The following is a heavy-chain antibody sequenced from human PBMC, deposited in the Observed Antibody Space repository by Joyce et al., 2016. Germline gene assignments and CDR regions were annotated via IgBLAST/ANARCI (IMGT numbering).Heavy chain of an antibody. Sequence: EVQLVESGGGLVRPGGSLRLSCAASGFTFSSYSMNWVRQAPGKGLEWVSFISSNRNYIYYADSVKGRFTISRDNAKSSLFLQMDSLRAEDTAVYYCARISAPRASTYYGLDVWGQGTTVTVSS. V-gene: IGHV3-21*01. D-gene: IGHD5/OR15-5a*01. J-gene: IGHJ6*02. CDR3: ARISAPRASTYYGLDV. CDR1: GFTFSSYS. CDR2: ISSNRNYI.